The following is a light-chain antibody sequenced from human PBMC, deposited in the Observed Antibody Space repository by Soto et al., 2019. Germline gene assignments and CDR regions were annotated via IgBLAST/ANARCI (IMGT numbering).Light chain of an antibody. CDR3: QQRSTWLMYT. CDR1: QSVSSY. CDR2: DAS. J-gene: IGKJ2*01. Sequence: EIVLTQSPATLSLSPGERATLSCRASQSVSSYLAWYQQKPGQAPRLLIYDASNRATGIPARFSGSGSGTDFTLTISSLEPEDFAVYYCQQRSTWLMYTFGQGNKLEIK. V-gene: IGKV3-11*01.